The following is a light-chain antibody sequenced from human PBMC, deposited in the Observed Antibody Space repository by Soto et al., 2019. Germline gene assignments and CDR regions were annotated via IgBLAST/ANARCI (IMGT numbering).Light chain of an antibody. V-gene: IGLV9-49*02. CDR2: VGAGGIVG. J-gene: IGLJ1*01. Sequence: QSVLTQPPSASASLGASVTLTCTLSSAYSDYKVDWFQQRPGKGPRFVMRVGAGGIVGSKGDGIPDRFSVLGSGLNRYLTIKNIQEEDESDYHCGADHGSGSNFVYVFGDGTKVTVL. CDR3: GADHGSGSNFVYV. CDR1: SAYSDYK.